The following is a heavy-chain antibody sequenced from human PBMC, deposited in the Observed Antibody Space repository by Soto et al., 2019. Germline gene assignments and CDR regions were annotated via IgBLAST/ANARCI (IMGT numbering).Heavy chain of an antibody. CDR2: ISATGGGT. CDR3: AQDRRAGGNSAFYFDF. CDR1: WVKFSNFA. V-gene: IGHV3-23*01. J-gene: IGHJ4*02. D-gene: IGHD3-16*01. Sequence: PVVFLRLCYSVSWVKFSNFAMRWVRQAQRKGLEWVSLISATGGGTYYADSVKGRFTISRDNSHNTLYLQVHSLTAEDTAVYYCAQDRRAGGNSAFYFDFWGQGAQVTVSS.